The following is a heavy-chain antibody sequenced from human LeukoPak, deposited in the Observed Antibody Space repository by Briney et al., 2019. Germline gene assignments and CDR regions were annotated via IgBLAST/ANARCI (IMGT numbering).Heavy chain of an antibody. CDR3: AKDLEIVAPYYFDY. D-gene: IGHD3-16*02. V-gene: IGHV3-30*02. CDR1: GFTFSSYG. Sequence: PGGSLRLSCAASGFTFSSYGMHWVCQAPGKGLEWVAFIRYDGSNKYYADSVKGRFTISRDNAKNTLYLQMNSLRAEDTAVYYCAKDLEIVAPYYFDYWGQGTLVAVSS. CDR2: IRYDGSNK. J-gene: IGHJ4*02.